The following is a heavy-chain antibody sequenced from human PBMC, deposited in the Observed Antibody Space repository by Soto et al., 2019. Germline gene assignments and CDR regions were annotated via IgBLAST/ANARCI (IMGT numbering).Heavy chain of an antibody. J-gene: IGHJ4*02. D-gene: IGHD5-12*01. CDR3: ARDPFSHRGDGYNYGY. CDR2: IIPIFGTA. CDR1: GGTFSSYA. V-gene: IGHV1-69*01. Sequence: QVQLVQSGAEVKKPGSSVKVSCKASGGTFSSYAISWVRQAPGQGLEWMGGIIPIFGTANYAQKFQGRVTITADESTSTAYMELSSPRSEDTAVYYCARDPFSHRGDGYNYGYWGQGTLVTVSS.